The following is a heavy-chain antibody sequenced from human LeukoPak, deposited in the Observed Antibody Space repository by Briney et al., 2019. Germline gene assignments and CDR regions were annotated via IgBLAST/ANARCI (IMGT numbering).Heavy chain of an antibody. D-gene: IGHD6-13*01. J-gene: IGHJ4*02. CDR2: ISAYNGNT. CDR1: GYTFTSYG. V-gene: IGHV1-18*01. Sequence: GASVKVSCKASGYTFTSYGISWVRQAPGQGLEWMGWISAYNGNTNYAQKLQGRVTMTTDTSTSTAYMGLRSLRSDDTAVYYCARDQSGYYSSREDYWGQGTLVTVSS. CDR3: ARDQSGYYSSREDY.